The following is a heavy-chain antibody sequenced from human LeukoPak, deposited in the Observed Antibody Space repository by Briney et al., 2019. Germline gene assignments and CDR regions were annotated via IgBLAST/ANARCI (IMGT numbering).Heavy chain of an antibody. CDR1: RFTFSNAW. CDR2: IKSKTDGGTT. D-gene: IGHD3-22*01. CDR3: TTDVTYYYDSSVQDAFDI. V-gene: IGHV3-15*01. Sequence: GGSLRLSCAASRFTFSNAWMSWVRQAPGKGLEWVGRIKSKTDGGTTDYAAPVKGRFTISRDDSKNTLYLQMNSLKTEDTAVYYCTTDVTYYYDSSVQDAFDIWGQGTMVTVSS. J-gene: IGHJ3*02.